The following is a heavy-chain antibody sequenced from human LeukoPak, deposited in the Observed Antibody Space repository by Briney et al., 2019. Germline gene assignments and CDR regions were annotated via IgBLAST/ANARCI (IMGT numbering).Heavy chain of an antibody. CDR2: INHSGST. CDR1: GGSFSGYY. Sequence: SETLSLTCAVYGGSFSGYYWSWIRQPPGKGLEWIGEINHSGSTNYNPSLTSRVTISVDTSKNQFSLKLSSVTAADTAVYYCAREASGWYPFDYWGQGTLVTVSS. J-gene: IGHJ4*02. CDR3: AREASGWYPFDY. V-gene: IGHV4-34*01. D-gene: IGHD6-19*01.